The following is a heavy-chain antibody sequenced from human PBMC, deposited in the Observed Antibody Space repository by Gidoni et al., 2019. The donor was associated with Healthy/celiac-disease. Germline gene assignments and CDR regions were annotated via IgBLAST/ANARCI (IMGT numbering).Heavy chain of an antibody. CDR1: GFTVSSNY. Sequence: EVQLVESGGGLVQPGGSLRLSCAASGFTVSSNYMSWVRQAPGKGLEWVSVIYRGGSTYYADSVKGRFTISRDNSKNTLYLQMNSLRAEDTAVYYCARVGRPYYYDSSGYLDAFDIWGQGTMVTVSS. J-gene: IGHJ3*02. CDR2: IYRGGST. V-gene: IGHV3-66*02. D-gene: IGHD3-22*01. CDR3: ARVGRPYYYDSSGYLDAFDI.